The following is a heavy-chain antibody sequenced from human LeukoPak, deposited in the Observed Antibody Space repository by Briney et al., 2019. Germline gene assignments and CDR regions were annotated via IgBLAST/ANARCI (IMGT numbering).Heavy chain of an antibody. CDR2: IYYSRSP. V-gene: IGHV4-31*03. CDR1: GGSISSGGYY. J-gene: IGHJ4*02. D-gene: IGHD6-13*01. Sequence: SQTLSLTCTVSGGSISSGGYYWTWIRQYPGKGLEWIGYIYYSRSPYYNPSLKSRVTISVDKSKNQFSLNLSSVTAADTAVYYCVRADSAAAGLFDCWGQGTLVTVSS. CDR3: VRADSAAAGLFDC.